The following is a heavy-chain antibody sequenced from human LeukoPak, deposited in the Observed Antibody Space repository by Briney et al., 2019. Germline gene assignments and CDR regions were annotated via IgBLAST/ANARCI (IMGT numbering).Heavy chain of an antibody. Sequence: PGGSLRLSCAASGFTFSSYWMSWVRQAPGKGLEWVANIKEDGSEKYYMDSVKGRFTISRDNAKNSLYLQMNSLRAEDTAVYYCARVDGSYQRPYYYYYGMDVWGQGTTVTVSS. CDR3: ARVDGSYQRPYYYYYGMDV. D-gene: IGHD1-26*01. CDR1: GFTFSSYW. CDR2: IKEDGSEK. J-gene: IGHJ6*02. V-gene: IGHV3-7*01.